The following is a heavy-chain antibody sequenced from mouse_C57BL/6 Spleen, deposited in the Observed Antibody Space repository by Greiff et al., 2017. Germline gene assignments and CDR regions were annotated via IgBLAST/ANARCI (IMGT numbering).Heavy chain of an antibody. V-gene: IGHV1-80*01. D-gene: IGHD1-1*01. J-gene: IGHJ1*03. Sequence: VQLQQSGAELVKPGASVKISCKASGYAFSSYWMNWVKQRPGKGLEWIGQIYPGDGDTNYNGKFKGKATLTADKSSSTAYMQLSSLTSEDSAVYFCARRGVCGSSYVGYFDVWGTGTTVTVSS. CDR3: ARRGVCGSSYVGYFDV. CDR2: IYPGDGDT. CDR1: GYAFSSYW.